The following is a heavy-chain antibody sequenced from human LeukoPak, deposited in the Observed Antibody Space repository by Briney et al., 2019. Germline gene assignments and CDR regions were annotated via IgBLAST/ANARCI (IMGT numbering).Heavy chain of an antibody. CDR3: AQDRFSFVH. V-gene: IGHV4-59*01. D-gene: IGHD2-2*01. CDR2: ISDGESP. J-gene: IGHJ1*01. CDR1: GGSISYYY. Sequence: SSETLSLTCSVSGGSISYYYWSWIRQFPGKGLEWIGYISDGESPDYNPSLQSRVTIYVDSSKNQFFLNLTSVTAADTAVYYCAQDRFSFVHWGQGTLVTVSS.